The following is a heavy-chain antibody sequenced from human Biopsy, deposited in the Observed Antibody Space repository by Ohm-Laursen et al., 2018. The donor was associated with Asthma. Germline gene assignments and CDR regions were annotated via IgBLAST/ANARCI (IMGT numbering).Heavy chain of an antibody. CDR3: ARQSGQEYGDSIPFDP. CDR1: GFVFSQCG. V-gene: IGHV3-30*03. CDR2: VSSDGHNK. Sequence: SLRLSCSASGFVFSQCGMHWVRQGPGKGLEWVALVSSDGHNKYYEDSVKGRFTISRDNSRNRLYLQINSLTVEDSAVYFCARQSGQEYGDSIPFDPWGQGTKVAASS. D-gene: IGHD3-22*01. J-gene: IGHJ3*01.